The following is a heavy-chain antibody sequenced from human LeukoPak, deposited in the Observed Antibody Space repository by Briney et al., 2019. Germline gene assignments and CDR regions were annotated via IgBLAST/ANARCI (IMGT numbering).Heavy chain of an antibody. V-gene: IGHV4-59*01. J-gene: IGHJ3*02. Sequence: SETLSLTCTVSGGSISTYYWSWIRQPPGKGLEYIGYVYYSGSTNYNPSLKSRVTMSLDTSKNQFSLKLSSVTAADTAVYYCAREEVPHGFDIWGQGTMVTVSS. CDR1: GGSISTYY. CDR3: AREEVPHGFDI. CDR2: VYYSGST.